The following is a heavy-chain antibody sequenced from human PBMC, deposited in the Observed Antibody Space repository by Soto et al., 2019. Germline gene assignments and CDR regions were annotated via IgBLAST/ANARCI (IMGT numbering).Heavy chain of an antibody. CDR3: ATSGEPCDSFEF. Sequence: EVQLVESGGGLVNPGGSLRLSCAASGLTFTNAWMNWVRQAPGKGLEWVGRIKRKPDGTTNDYAAPVKGRFTISRDDSRHTLYLQINRLKSEATAVYYCATSGEPCDSFEFWGQGTLGTVSS. V-gene: IGHV3-15*07. J-gene: IGHJ4*02. CDR2: IKRKPDGTTN. CDR1: GLTFTNAW. D-gene: IGHD2-15*01.